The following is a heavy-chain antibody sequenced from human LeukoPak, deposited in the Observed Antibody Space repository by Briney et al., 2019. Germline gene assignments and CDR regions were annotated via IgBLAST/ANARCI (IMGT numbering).Heavy chain of an antibody. J-gene: IGHJ4*02. V-gene: IGHV3-30*04. D-gene: IGHD6-19*01. CDR1: GFTFSSYA. CDR2: ISYDGSNK. Sequence: PGGSLRLSCAASGFTFSSYAMHWVRQAPGKGREWVAVISYDGSNKYYADSVKGRFTISRDNSKNTLHLQMNSLRGEDTAVYYCARPSYSSGWSFFDYWGQGTLVTVSS. CDR3: ARPSYSSGWSFFDY.